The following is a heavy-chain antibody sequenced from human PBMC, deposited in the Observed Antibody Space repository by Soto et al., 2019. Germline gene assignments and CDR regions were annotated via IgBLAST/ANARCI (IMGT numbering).Heavy chain of an antibody. D-gene: IGHD2-2*01. CDR1: GGSISSGGYY. Sequence: PSQTLSLTCTVSGGSISSGGYYWSWIRQHPGKGLEWIGYIYYSGNTNYNPSLNSRVTLSVDTSKNQFSLKLTSVTAADTAVYYCARHAPGGPFDYWGQGTLVTVSS. CDR3: ARHAPGGPFDY. J-gene: IGHJ4*02. V-gene: IGHV4-31*03. CDR2: IYYSGNT.